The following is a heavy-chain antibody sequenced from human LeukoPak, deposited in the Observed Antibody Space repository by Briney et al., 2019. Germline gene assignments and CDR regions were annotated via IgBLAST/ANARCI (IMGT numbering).Heavy chain of an antibody. V-gene: IGHV3-43*02. CDR1: GFTFDDYA. J-gene: IGHJ4*02. CDR2: ISGDGGST. Sequence: GGSLRLSCAASGFTFDDYAMHWVRQAPGMGLEWVSLISGDGGSTYYADSVKGRFTISRDNSKNSLYLQMNSLRTEDTALYYCAKALDSSAYYYDSSGYIPQPLFDYWGQGTLVTVSS. D-gene: IGHD3-22*01. CDR3: AKALDSSAYYYDSSGYIPQPLFDY.